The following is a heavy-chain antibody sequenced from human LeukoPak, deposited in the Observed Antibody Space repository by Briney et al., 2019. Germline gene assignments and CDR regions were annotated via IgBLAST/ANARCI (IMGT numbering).Heavy chain of an antibody. J-gene: IGHJ5*02. V-gene: IGHV4-34*01. D-gene: IGHD2-21*02. Sequence: PSETLSLTCTVSGGSISGYYWSWIRQPPGKGLEWIGEINHSGSTNYNPSLKSRVTISVDTSKNQFSLKLSSVTAADTAVYYCARALNSVVTANWFDPWGQGTLVTVSS. CDR2: INHSGST. CDR1: GGSISGYY. CDR3: ARALNSVVTANWFDP.